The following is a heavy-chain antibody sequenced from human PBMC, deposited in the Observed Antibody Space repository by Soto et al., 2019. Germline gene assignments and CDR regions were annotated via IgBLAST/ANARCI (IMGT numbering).Heavy chain of an antibody. V-gene: IGHV4-59*08. CDR1: GGSISSYY. Sequence: SETLSLTCTDSGGSISSYYWSWIRQPPGKGLEWIGYIYYSGSTYYNPSLKSRVTISVDTSKNQFSLKLSSVTAADTTVYYCARGIGGSNWLDPWGQGTLVTVSS. CDR2: IYYSGST. D-gene: IGHD3-10*01. CDR3: ARGIGGSNWLDP. J-gene: IGHJ5*02.